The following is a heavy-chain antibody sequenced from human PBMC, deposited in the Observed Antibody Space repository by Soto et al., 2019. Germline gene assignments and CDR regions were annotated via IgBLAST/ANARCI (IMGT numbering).Heavy chain of an antibody. V-gene: IGHV1-18*01. Sequence: GASVKVSCKASGYTFTSYGISWVRQAPGQGLEWMGWISAYNGNTNYAQKLQGRVTMTTDTSTSTAYMELRSLRSDDTAVYYCARSSSPIALVGQPLVLRPTSAIDLDYWGQGTLVTVSS. J-gene: IGHJ4*02. CDR3: ARSSSPIALVGQPLVLRPTSAIDLDY. D-gene: IGHD6-13*01. CDR2: ISAYNGNT. CDR1: GYTFTSYG.